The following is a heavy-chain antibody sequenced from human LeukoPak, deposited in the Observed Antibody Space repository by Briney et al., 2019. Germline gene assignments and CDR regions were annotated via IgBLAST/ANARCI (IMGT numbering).Heavy chain of an antibody. CDR2: INTNTGNP. Sequence: ASVKVSCKASGYTFTTYAMNWVRQAPGQGLEWMGWINTNTGNPTYAQGFTGRFVFSLDTSVSTAYLQISSLTAEDTAVYYCARDGGVSNSGSYYGYWGQGTLVTVSS. D-gene: IGHD1-26*01. CDR3: ARDGGVSNSGSYYGY. V-gene: IGHV7-4-1*02. CDR1: GYTFTTYA. J-gene: IGHJ4*02.